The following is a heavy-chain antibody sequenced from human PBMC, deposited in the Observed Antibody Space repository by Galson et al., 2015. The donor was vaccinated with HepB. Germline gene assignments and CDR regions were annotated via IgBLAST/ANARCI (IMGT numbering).Heavy chain of an antibody. CDR3: ARDGLPGSFANSWFDS. D-gene: IGHD3-16*01. CDR2: IIPIVETA. Sequence: SVKVSCKASGGSLISNSISWVRQAPGQGLEWMGRIIPIVETANYAQKFQGRVRFSADTSTNTVYMEMSSLRYKDTALYYCARDGLPGSFANSWFDSWGQGFLVTVSS. CDR1: GGSLISNS. J-gene: IGHJ5*01. V-gene: IGHV1-69*08.